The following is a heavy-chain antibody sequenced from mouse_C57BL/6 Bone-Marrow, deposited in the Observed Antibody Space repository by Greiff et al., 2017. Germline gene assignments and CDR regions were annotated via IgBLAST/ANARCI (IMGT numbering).Heavy chain of an antibody. V-gene: IGHV5-4*01. J-gene: IGHJ4*01. D-gene: IGHD2-1*01. Sequence: EVMLVESGGGLVKPGGSLKLSCAASGFTFSSYAMSWVRQTPEKRLEWVATISDGGSYTYYPDNVKGRFTISRDNAKNNLYLQMSHLKSEDTAMYYCARDTPYGNSPMDYWGQGTSVTVSS. CDR3: ARDTPYGNSPMDY. CDR2: ISDGGSYT. CDR1: GFTFSSYA.